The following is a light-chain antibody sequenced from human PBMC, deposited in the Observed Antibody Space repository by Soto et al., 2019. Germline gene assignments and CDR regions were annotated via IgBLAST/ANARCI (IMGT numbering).Light chain of an antibody. CDR1: QTINKNY. CDR2: SAS. V-gene: IGKV3-20*01. Sequence: EIVLTQSPGTLSLSPGERATLSCRASQTINKNYFAWYQQKPGQAPRPLMYSASSRATGIPDRFSGSGYGTDFTLTISRLQPEDFAVYYCQYYGRSPLTFGGGTKVEIK. CDR3: QYYGRSPLT. J-gene: IGKJ4*01.